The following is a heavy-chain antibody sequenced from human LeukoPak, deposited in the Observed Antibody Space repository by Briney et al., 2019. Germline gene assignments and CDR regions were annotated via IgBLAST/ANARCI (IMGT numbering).Heavy chain of an antibody. CDR1: GFTFSSYA. J-gene: IGHJ4*02. Sequence: GGSLRLSCAASGFTFSSYAMSWVRQAQGKGLEWVSAISGSGGSTYYADSVKGRFTVSRDNSKNTLYLQMNSLTDEDTAVYYCAKKWGVGTTTLDYFDYWGQGTLVTVSS. CDR3: AKKWGVGTTTLDYFDY. CDR2: ISGSGGST. V-gene: IGHV3-23*01. D-gene: IGHD1-26*01.